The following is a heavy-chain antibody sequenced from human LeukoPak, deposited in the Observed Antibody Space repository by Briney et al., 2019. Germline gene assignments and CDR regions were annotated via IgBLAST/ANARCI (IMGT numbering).Heavy chain of an antibody. CDR2: INHSGST. J-gene: IGHJ6*02. CDR3: ARGGSLYYYYGMDV. Sequence: NPSETLSLTCAVYGGSFSGYYWSWIRQPPGKGLEWIGEINHSGSTNYNPSLKSRVTISVDTSKNQFSLKLSSATAADTAVYYCARGGSLYYYYGMDVWGQGTTVTVSS. V-gene: IGHV4-34*01. CDR1: GGSFSGYY.